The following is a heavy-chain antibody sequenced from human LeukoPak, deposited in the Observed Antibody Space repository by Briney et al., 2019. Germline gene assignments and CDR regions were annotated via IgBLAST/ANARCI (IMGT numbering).Heavy chain of an antibody. Sequence: GGSLSLSFAASGFTVSSNYMSWVRQAPGKGLEWVSVIYSGGSTYYADSVKGRFTISRDNSKNTLYLQMNSLRAEDTAVYYCAREGDSSGYYYAYWGQGTLATVSS. CDR1: GFTVSSNY. CDR3: AREGDSSGYYYAY. V-gene: IGHV3-66*01. J-gene: IGHJ4*02. CDR2: IYSGGST. D-gene: IGHD3-22*01.